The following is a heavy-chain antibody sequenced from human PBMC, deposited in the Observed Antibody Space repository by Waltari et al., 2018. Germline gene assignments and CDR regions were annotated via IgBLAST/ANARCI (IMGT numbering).Heavy chain of an antibody. CDR1: GGTFSSYA. D-gene: IGHD3-22*01. J-gene: IGHJ4*02. Sequence: QVQLVQSGAEVKKPGSSLKVSCKAPGGTFSSYAISRVRQAPGHGLEWMGGIIPILGIANYGQKFQGRVTITADESTSTAYMELSSLRSEDTAVYYCASSGDTMIVVTRGYYFDYWGQGTLVTVSS. CDR3: ASSGDTMIVVTRGYYFDY. V-gene: IGHV1-69*04. CDR2: IIPILGIA.